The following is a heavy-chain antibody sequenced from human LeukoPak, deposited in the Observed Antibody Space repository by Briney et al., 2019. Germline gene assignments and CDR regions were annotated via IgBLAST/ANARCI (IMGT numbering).Heavy chain of an antibody. CDR3: ARRYGSGSSGTFDY. V-gene: IGHV4-30-4*07. Sequence: SETLSLTCAVSGGSISSGGYSWSWIRQPPGKGQEWIGYIYYSGSTYYNPSLKSRVTISVDTSKNQFSLKLSSVTAADTAVYYCARRYGSGSSGTFDYWGQGTLVTVSS. CDR1: GGSISSGGYS. CDR2: IYYSGST. D-gene: IGHD3-10*01. J-gene: IGHJ4*02.